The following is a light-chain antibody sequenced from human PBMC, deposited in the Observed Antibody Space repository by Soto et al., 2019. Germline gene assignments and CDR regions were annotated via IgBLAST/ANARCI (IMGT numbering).Light chain of an antibody. J-gene: IGKJ1*01. V-gene: IGKV1-5*03. CDR3: QQHNSYPRT. CDR2: TAS. CDR1: QSISIW. Sequence: DLQMTQSPSTLSASVGDRVTITCRASQSISIWLAWYQQKPGKAPKLLIYTASNLERGVPSRFSGSGSGTEFTLTISSLQPDDFATYYCQQHNSYPRTFGQGTKVEIK.